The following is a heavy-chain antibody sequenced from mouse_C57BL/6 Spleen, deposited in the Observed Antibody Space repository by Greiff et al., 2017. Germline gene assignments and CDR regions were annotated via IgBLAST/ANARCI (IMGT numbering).Heavy chain of an antibody. J-gene: IGHJ2*01. CDR1: GFTFSSYA. Sequence: EVKLVESGGGLVKPGGSLKLSCAASGFTFSSYAMSWVRQTPEKRLGWVATISDGGSYTYYPDNVKGRFTISRDNAKNNLYLQMSHLKSEDTAMYYCARERLSYFDYWGQGTTLTVSS. D-gene: IGHD3-2*02. V-gene: IGHV5-4*01. CDR3: ARERLSYFDY. CDR2: ISDGGSYT.